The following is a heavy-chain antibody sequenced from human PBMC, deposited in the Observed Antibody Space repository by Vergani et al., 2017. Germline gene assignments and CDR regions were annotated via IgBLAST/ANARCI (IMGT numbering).Heavy chain of an antibody. CDR1: GGTFSSYA. CDR2: IIPIFGTA. V-gene: IGHV1-69*13. D-gene: IGHD3-9*01. Sequence: QVQLVQSGAEVKKPGSSVKVSCKASGGTFSSYAISWVRQAPGQGLEWMGRIIPIFGTANYAQKFQGRVTITADESTSTAYMELSSLRSEDTAVYYCARDESYDILTGYQYDYWGQGTLVTVSS. CDR3: ARDESYDILTGYQYDY. J-gene: IGHJ4*02.